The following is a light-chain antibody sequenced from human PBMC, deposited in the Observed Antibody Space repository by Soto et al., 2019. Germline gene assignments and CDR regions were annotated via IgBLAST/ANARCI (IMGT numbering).Light chain of an antibody. V-gene: IGLV1-44*01. J-gene: IGLJ2*01. CDR3: AAWDDSLIWV. Sequence: QSVLTQPPSASGTPGQRVTISCSGSSSNIGSNPVNWYQQLPGTAPKLLIYSNNQRPSGVPDRFSGSKSGTSASLAISGLQSEDEADYYCAAWDDSLIWVFGGGTKLTVL. CDR1: SSNIGSNP. CDR2: SNN.